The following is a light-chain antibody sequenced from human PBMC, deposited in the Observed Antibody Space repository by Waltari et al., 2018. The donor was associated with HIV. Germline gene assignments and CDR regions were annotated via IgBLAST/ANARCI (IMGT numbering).Light chain of an antibody. CDR2: AAS. V-gene: IGKV1-39*01. J-gene: IGKJ1*01. CDR1: QTVSTF. CDR3: QQSYNNPRT. Sequence: DIQMTQSPSSLSASVGGRVTITCRASQTVSTFLNWYQQKPGKAPKLLIYAASSLQSGVPSRFSGIGSGTDFTLTISSLHPEDFATYYCQQSYNNPRTFGQGTKVEI.